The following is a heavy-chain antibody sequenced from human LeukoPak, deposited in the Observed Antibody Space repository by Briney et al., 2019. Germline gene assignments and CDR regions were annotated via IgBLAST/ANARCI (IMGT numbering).Heavy chain of an antibody. V-gene: IGHV3-74*01. D-gene: IGHD6-19*01. Sequence: GGSLRLSCAASGLTFSNYWMHWVRQAPGKGLVWVSRISLDGSSTAYADSVKGRFTISRDNAKKTLYLQMNSLRAEDTAVYYCASKGYSSGWSPFDFWDQGTLVTVSS. CDR1: GLTFSNYW. CDR2: ISLDGSST. CDR3: ASKGYSSGWSPFDF. J-gene: IGHJ4*02.